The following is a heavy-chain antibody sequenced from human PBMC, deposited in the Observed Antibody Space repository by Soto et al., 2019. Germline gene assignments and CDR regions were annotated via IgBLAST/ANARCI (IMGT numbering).Heavy chain of an antibody. CDR1: GFTFSSYG. CDR3: AKGSRAHRRYYFDY. J-gene: IGHJ4*02. D-gene: IGHD2-15*01. V-gene: IGHV3-30*18. CDR2: ISYDGSNK. Sequence: QVQLVESGGGVVQPGRSLRLSCAASGFTFSSYGMHWVRQAPGKGLEWVAVISYDGSNKYYADSVKGRFTISRDNSKNTLYLQMNSLRAEDTAVYYCAKGSRAHRRYYFDYWGQGTLVTVSS.